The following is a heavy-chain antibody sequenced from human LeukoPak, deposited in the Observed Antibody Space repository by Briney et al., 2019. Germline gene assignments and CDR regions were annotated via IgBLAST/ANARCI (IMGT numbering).Heavy chain of an antibody. J-gene: IGHJ4*02. CDR1: GGSFSGYY. D-gene: IGHD6-13*01. CDR3: VSYSSSGNYFDY. Sequence: SETLSLTCAVYGGSFSGYYWSWIRQPPGKGLEWIGEINHSGSTNYNPSLKSRVTISVDTSKNQFSLKLSSVTAADTAVYYCVSYSSSGNYFDYWGQGTLVTVSS. CDR2: INHSGST. V-gene: IGHV4-34*01.